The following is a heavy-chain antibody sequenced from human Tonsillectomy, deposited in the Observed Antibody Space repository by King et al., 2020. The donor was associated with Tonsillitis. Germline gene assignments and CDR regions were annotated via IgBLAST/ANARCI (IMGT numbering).Heavy chain of an antibody. J-gene: IGHJ4*02. Sequence: RLVQSGGGWVQPGGSLRLSCAASGFTFSSYAMTWVRQAPGKGLEWVSAISGSGDTTYYADSVKGRFTISRDISKNTLYLQMNSLRAEDTAVYYCAKKGLQSSGPYYFDCWGQGTLVAVSS. CDR1: GFTFSSYA. V-gene: IGHV3-23*04. CDR2: ISGSGDTT. CDR3: AKKGLQSSGPYYFDC. D-gene: IGHD5-24*01.